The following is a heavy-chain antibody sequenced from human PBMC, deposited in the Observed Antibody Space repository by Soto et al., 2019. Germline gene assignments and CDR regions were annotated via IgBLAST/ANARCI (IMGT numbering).Heavy chain of an antibody. CDR1: GFTFSSYS. Sequence: EVQLVESGGGLVQPGGSLRLSCAASGFTFSSYSMNWVRQAPGKGLEWVSYISSSSSTIYYAASVKGRFTISRDNAKLSLYLQMNTLRAEDTAVYYCARLTERIAEIGWFEPWGQGTLVSVSS. CDR2: ISSSSSTI. D-gene: IGHD6-13*01. J-gene: IGHJ5*02. CDR3: ARLTERIAEIGWFEP. V-gene: IGHV3-48*01.